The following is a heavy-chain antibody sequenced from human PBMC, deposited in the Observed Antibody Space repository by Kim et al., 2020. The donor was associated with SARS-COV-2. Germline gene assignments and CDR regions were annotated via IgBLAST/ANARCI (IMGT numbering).Heavy chain of an antibody. V-gene: IGHV3-30*01. J-gene: IGHJ4*02. D-gene: IGHD4-17*01. CDR3: ARDWDDYGDYGSFDY. Sequence: HSGKGRFTISRDNSKNPLYVQMNSLRAEDTAVYYCARDWDDYGDYGSFDYWGQGTLVTVSS.